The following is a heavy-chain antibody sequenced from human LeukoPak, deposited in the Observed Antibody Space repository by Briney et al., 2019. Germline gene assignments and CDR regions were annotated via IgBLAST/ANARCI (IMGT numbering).Heavy chain of an antibody. CDR3: ATGAMVYEY. V-gene: IGHV1-24*01. CDR2: FGPQVGET. CDR1: GSTLTKIS. J-gene: IGHJ4*02. Sequence: ASVKVSCKLSGSTLTKISIDWVRQATGKGIECMGTFGPQVGETIHAQKLQGRLKMTADTSTDTAYMEMSSLQSEDTAVYYCATGAMVYEYWGQGTLVTVSS. D-gene: IGHD3-10*01.